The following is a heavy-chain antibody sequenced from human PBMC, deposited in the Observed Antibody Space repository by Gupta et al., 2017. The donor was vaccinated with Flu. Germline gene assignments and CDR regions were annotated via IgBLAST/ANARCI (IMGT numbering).Heavy chain of an antibody. J-gene: IGHJ4*02. CDR2: IWYDGSGV. D-gene: IGHD1-20*01. V-gene: IGHV3-30*19. CDR1: GFTFSPHC. CDR3: ARADNWKYIIDH. Sequence: QVPLVDTGGGVVQPGKSLRLSCAAYGFTFSPHCMHCVRQAPGKGREWVAVIWYDGSGVSDADSVKGRFTVYRDNSKNIVYLQMNRVRVEETSVYFWARADNWKYIIDHWGQGALVTVLS.